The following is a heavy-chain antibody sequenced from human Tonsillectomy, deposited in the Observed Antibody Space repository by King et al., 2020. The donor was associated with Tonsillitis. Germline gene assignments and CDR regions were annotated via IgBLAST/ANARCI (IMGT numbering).Heavy chain of an antibody. J-gene: IGHJ2*01. CDR2: INPNSGGT. V-gene: IGHV1-2*02. CDR1: GYTFTGYY. CDR3: ARDRTGSYSWYFDL. D-gene: IGHD1-26*01. Sequence: VQLVESGAEVKKPGASVKVSCTASGYTFTGYYMHWVRQAPGQGLEWMGWINPNSGGTNSAQRFQGRVTMTMDKSINTAYLELSRLTSDDTAVYYCARDRTGSYSWYFDLWGRGALVTVSS.